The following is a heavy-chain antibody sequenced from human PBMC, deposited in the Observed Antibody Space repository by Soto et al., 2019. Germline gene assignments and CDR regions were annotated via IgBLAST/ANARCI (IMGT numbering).Heavy chain of an antibody. CDR3: ARGPPLGY. CDR2: MYHSVST. V-gene: IGHV4-30-2*01. Sequence: SETLSLTCAVSGGSISSGGYSWSWIRQPPGKGLEWIGYMYHSVSTYYNPSLKSRVTISVDRSKNQFSLKLNSVTAADTAVYYCARGPPLGYWGQGTLVTVSS. J-gene: IGHJ4*02. CDR1: GGSISSGGYS.